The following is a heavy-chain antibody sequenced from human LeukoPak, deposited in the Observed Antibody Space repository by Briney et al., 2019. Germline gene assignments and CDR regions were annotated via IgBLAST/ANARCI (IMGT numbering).Heavy chain of an antibody. V-gene: IGHV3-30-3*01. J-gene: IGHJ4*02. CDR2: ISYDGSNK. D-gene: IGHD3-9*01. CDR1: GFTFSSYA. CDR3: ARPNLYYDILTQLDY. Sequence: GGSLRLSCAASGFTFSSYAMHWVRQAPGKGLEWVAVISYDGSNKYYADSVKGRFTISRDNSKNTLYLQMNSLRAEDTAVYYCARPNLYYDILTQLDYWGQGTLVTVSS.